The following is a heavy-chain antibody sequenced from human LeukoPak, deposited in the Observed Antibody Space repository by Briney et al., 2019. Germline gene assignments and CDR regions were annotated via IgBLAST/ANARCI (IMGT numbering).Heavy chain of an antibody. CDR2: ISGSGGST. J-gene: IGHJ1*01. Sequence: PGGSLRLSCAASGFTFSNAWMSWVRQAPGKGLEWVSAISGSGGSTYYADSVKGRFTISRDNSKNTLYLQMNSLRAEDTAVYYCAKEIYGDSTGGRFQHWGQGTLVTVSS. CDR3: AKEIYGDSTGGRFQH. CDR1: GFTFSNAW. V-gene: IGHV3-23*01. D-gene: IGHD4-17*01.